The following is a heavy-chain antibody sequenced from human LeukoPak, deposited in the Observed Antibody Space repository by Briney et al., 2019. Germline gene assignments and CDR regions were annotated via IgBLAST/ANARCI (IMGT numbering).Heavy chain of an antibody. CDR1: GGSISGSRFY. D-gene: IGHD2-21*02. V-gene: IGHV4-39*07. J-gene: IGHJ5*02. CDR3: ARAAGDADNWFDP. CDR2: IYYNGDT. Sequence: SETLSLTCIVAGGSISGSRFYWGWIRQPPGKGLEWIGSIYYNGDTYYNPSLKSRVTISKDTSKNQFSLKLSSVSAADTAVYYCARAAGDADNWFDPWGQGTLVTVSS.